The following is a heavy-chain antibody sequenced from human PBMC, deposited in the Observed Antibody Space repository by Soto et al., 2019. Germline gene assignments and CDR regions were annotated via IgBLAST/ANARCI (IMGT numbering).Heavy chain of an antibody. D-gene: IGHD6-13*01. CDR1: GGSISSYY. CDR3: ARGLGSSSWYARDWFDP. V-gene: IGHV4-59*01. CDR2: IYYSGST. J-gene: IGHJ5*02. Sequence: TSETLSLTCTVSGGSISSYYWSWIRQPPGKGLEWIGYIYYSGSTNYNPSLKSRVTISVDTSKNQFSLKLSSVTAADTAVYYCARGLGSSSWYARDWFDPWGQGTLDTVSS.